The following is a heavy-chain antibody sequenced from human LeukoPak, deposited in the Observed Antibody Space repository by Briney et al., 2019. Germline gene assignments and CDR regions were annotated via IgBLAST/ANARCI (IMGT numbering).Heavy chain of an antibody. J-gene: IGHJ4*02. D-gene: IGHD6-13*01. CDR1: GGTFSSYA. Sequence: ASVKVSCKASGGTFSSYAISWVRQAPGQGLEWMGGIIPIFGTANYAQKFQGRVTITADKSTTTAYMELSSLRSEDTAVYYCARDQGIAAAGVFDSWGQGTLVTVSS. CDR2: IIPIFGTA. V-gene: IGHV1-69*06. CDR3: ARDQGIAAAGVFDS.